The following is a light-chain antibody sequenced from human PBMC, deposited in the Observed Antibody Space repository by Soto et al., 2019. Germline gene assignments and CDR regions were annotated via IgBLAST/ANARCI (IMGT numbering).Light chain of an antibody. V-gene: IGKV1-5*03. CDR2: KAS. CDR1: QTISSW. CDR3: QHYNSYSEA. Sequence: DIQMTQSPSTLSGSVGDRVTITCRASQTISSWLAWYQRKPGKAPKLLIYKASTLKSGVPSRFSGSGSGTEFTLTISSLQPDDFATYYCQHYNSYSEAFGQGTEVELK. J-gene: IGKJ1*01.